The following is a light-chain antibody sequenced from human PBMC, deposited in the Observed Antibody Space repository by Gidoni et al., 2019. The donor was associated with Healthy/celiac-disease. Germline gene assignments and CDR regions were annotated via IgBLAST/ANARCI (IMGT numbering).Light chain of an antibody. CDR3: QQRSNWQGT. CDR2: DAS. J-gene: IGKJ3*01. Sequence: EIVFTQSPATLSLSPGERATLSCRASQSVRSYLAWYQQKPGQAPRRLIYDASNRATGITARFSGRGSGTDFTLTISSRETEDFAVYYGQQRSNWQGTFGPETKVDIK. V-gene: IGKV3-11*01. CDR1: QSVRSY.